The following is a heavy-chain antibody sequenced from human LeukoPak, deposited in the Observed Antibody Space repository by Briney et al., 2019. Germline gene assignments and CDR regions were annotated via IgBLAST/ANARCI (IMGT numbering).Heavy chain of an antibody. CDR2: INHSGST. D-gene: IGHD2-15*01. CDR1: GGSFSGYY. V-gene: IGHV4-34*01. CDR3: ARGLEDCSGGSCYFSPFDY. J-gene: IGHJ4*02. Sequence: SETLSLTCAVYGGSFSGYYWSWIRQPPGKGLEWIGEINHSGSTNYNPSLKSRVTISVDTPKNQFSLRLSSVTAADTAVYYCARGLEDCSGGSCYFSPFDYWGQGTLVTVSS.